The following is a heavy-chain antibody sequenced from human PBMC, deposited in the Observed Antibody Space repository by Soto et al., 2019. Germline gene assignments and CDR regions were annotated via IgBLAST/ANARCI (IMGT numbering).Heavy chain of an antibody. J-gene: IGHJ3*02. Sequence: QVQLQESGTGLVKPSQTLSLTCTVSGGSISSGDYYWSWIRQPPGKGLEWIGYIYYSGSTYYNPSLKSRVTISVDTSKNQFSLKLSSVTAADTAVYYCASVDSPNYDAFDIWGQGTMVTVSS. CDR2: IYYSGST. V-gene: IGHV4-30-4*01. CDR1: GGSISSGDYY. D-gene: IGHD3-22*01. CDR3: ASVDSPNYDAFDI.